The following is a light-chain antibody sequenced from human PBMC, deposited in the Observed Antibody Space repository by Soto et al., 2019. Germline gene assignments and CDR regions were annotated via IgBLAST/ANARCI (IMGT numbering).Light chain of an antibody. J-gene: IGKJ1*01. CDR3: MQALQIRVE. Sequence: DSVMTQSPLSLSVTPGEPASISCRSSQSLLHTNGYNYLDWYLQRPGQSPQLLIYLGSHRAYGVPDRFSGSGSGTDFTLKISRVEDEDVGVYYCMQALQIRVEFGQGTKVQI. V-gene: IGKV2-28*01. CDR2: LGS. CDR1: QSLLHTNGYNY.